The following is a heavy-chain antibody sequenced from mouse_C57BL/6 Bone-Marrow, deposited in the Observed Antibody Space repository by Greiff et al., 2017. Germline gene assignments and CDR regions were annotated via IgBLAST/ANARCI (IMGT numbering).Heavy chain of an antibody. Sequence: EVQRVESGGGLVQPGESLKLSCESNEYEFPSHDMSWVRKTPETRLELVAAINSDGGSTYYPDTMERRIIIDRDNTKKTLYLQMSSLRSEDTALYYCARQDSSGYYAMDDWGQGTSVTVSS. CDR3: ARQDSSGYYAMDD. V-gene: IGHV5-2*01. CDR1: EYEFPSHD. J-gene: IGHJ4*01. CDR2: INSDGGST. D-gene: IGHD3-2*02.